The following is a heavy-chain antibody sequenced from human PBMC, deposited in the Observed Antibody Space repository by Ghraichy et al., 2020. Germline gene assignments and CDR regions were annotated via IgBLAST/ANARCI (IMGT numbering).Heavy chain of an antibody. V-gene: IGHV4-59*01. D-gene: IGHD3-10*01. J-gene: IGHJ3*02. CDR2: IYYSGST. CDR1: GGSISSYY. CDR3: ARTSMVRGAYAFDI. Sequence: SETLSLTCTVSGGSISSYYWSWIRQPPGKGLEWIGYIYYSGSTNYNPSLKSRVTISVDTSKNQFSLKLSSVTAADTAVYYCARTSMVRGAYAFDIWGQGTMVTVSS.